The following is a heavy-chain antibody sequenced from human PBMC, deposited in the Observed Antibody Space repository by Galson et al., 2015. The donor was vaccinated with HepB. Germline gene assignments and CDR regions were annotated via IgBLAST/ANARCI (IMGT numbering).Heavy chain of an antibody. J-gene: IGHJ2*01. CDR1: GGSISSGGYY. D-gene: IGHD2-8*01. CDR2: IYYRGST. Sequence: TLSLTCTVSGGSISSGGYYWSWIRQHPGKGLEWIGYIYYRGSTYYNPSLKSRVTISVDTSKNQFSLKLSSVTAADTAVYYCARDRGILYPYWYFDLWGRGTLVTVSS. V-gene: IGHV4-31*03. CDR3: ARDRGILYPYWYFDL.